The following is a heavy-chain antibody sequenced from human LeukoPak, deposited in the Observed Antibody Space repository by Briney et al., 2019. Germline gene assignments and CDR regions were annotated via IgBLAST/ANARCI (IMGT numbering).Heavy chain of an antibody. CDR1: VFIFSTYG. Sequence: PGGSLRLSCAASVFIFSTYGMYWVRQAPGKGLEWVAFIRHDGSIKNYADSVKGRSTISRDNSKNTLYLQMNSLRAEDPAVYYCAKDSLADIDYWGQGTLVTVSS. CDR2: IRHDGSIK. J-gene: IGHJ4*02. V-gene: IGHV3-30*02. CDR3: AKDSLADIDY. D-gene: IGHD3-16*01.